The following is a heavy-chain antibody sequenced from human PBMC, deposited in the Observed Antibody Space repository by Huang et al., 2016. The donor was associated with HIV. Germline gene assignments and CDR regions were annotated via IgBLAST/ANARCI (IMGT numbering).Heavy chain of an antibody. CDR3: ATSYGYFPH. Sequence: EVQLVESGGGLVQPGGSLTLSCAASGFTLSEYSMIWVRQHPGKGLELVADRNKNASKIFYAESVKGRFTISRDNAKNSLYLQMNSLRDDDTAVFYCATSYGYFPHWGQGTLVTVSS. J-gene: IGHJ1*01. D-gene: IGHD5-18*01. V-gene: IGHV3-48*02. CDR1: GFTLSEYS. CDR2: RNKNASKI.